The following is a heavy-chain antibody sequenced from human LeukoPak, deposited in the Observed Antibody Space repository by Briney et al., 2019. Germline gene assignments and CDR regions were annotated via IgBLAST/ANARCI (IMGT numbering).Heavy chain of an antibody. V-gene: IGHV4-30-4*01. CDR1: GGSISRGDYY. J-gene: IGHJ6*02. D-gene: IGHD3-22*01. Sequence: ILSLNCIVSGGSISRGDYYWTWIRQPPGKGLEWMGYVYYSGNTQYNPSLKSRVSISVDTAKNQFSLNLSSVTAADTAVYYCARDQNKYDSSGYYCYQYGMDVWGQGTTVTVSS. CDR2: VYYSGNT. CDR3: ARDQNKYDSSGYYCYQYGMDV.